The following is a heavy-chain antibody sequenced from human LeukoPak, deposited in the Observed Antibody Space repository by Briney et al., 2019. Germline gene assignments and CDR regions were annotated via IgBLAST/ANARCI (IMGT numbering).Heavy chain of an antibody. CDR3: ARDTGAIDY. CDR1: GFTFRSNW. CDR2: IKPDGSEN. V-gene: IGHV3-7*01. J-gene: IGHJ4*02. Sequence: LRLSGADRGFTFRSNWLSWPRHAPGKGLEWVANIKPDGSENYYVDSVKGRFTISRDNAKNSLYLQMNSLRVEDTAVYYCARDTGAIDYWGQGTLVTVSS. D-gene: IGHD1-14*01.